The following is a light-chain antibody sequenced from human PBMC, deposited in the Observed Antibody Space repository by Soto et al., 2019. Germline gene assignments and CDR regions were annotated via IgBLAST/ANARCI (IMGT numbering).Light chain of an antibody. J-gene: IGLJ2*01. CDR3: QVWDSSSDHAV. CDR1: NIGSKS. V-gene: IGLV3-21*04. Sequence: SYELTQPPSVSVAPGKTARITCGGNNIGSKSVHWYQQKPGQAPVLVIYYDSDRPSGIPERFSGSNSGNTATLTISRVEAGDEADYYCQVWDSSSDHAVFGGRTKLTVL. CDR2: YDS.